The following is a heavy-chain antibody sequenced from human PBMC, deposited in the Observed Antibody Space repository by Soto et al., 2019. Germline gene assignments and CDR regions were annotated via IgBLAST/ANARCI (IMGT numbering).Heavy chain of an antibody. D-gene: IGHD2-2*01. CDR2: IFDSAST. Sequence: QVQLLESGPGLLKPSQTLSLTCTVSGGSISSGNYYWTWIRQPPGKGLEWIGYIFDSASTYYSPSLKSRLTMSIDTSKNQFSLNLTSVTAADTAVYFCAREKYHSMDVCGQGTTVTVSS. V-gene: IGHV4-30-4*08. CDR1: GGSISSGNYY. CDR3: AREKYHSMDV. J-gene: IGHJ6*02.